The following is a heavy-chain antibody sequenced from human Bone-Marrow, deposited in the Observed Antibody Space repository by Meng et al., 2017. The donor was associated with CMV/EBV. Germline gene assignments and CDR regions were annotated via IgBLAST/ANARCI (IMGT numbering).Heavy chain of an antibody. CDR1: GGSVSSGSYY. Sequence: GSLRLSCTVSGGSVSSGSYYWSWIRQPPGKGLEWIGYIYYSGSTNYNPSLKSRVTISVDTYKNQFSLKVSSVTEADTAVYYCARMTTGTFYYLDYWGQGTLVTVSS. CDR3: ARMTTGTFYYLDY. V-gene: IGHV4-61*01. CDR2: IYYSGST. D-gene: IGHD4-17*01. J-gene: IGHJ4*02.